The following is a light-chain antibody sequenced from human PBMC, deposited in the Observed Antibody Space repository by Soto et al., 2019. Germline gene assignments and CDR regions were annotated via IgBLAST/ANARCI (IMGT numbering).Light chain of an antibody. V-gene: IGLV2-11*01. CDR3: FSYAGSHTFV. CDR2: DVS. CDR1: SSDVGGYNY. Sequence: QSVLTQPRSVSGAPGQSVTISCTGTSSDVGGYNYVSWYQQHPGKAPKLMIYDVSKRPSGVPDRFSGSKSGNTASLTISGLQAEDEADYYCFSYAGSHTFVFGTGTKVTVL. J-gene: IGLJ1*01.